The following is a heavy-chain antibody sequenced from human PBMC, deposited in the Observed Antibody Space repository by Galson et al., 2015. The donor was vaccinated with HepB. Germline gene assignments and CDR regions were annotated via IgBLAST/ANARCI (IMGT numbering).Heavy chain of an antibody. CDR1: GFTFSSYA. Sequence: SLRLSCAASGFTFSSYAMHWVRQAPGKGLEYVSAISSNGGSTYYANSVKGRFTISRDNSKNTLYLQMGSLRAEDMAVYYCARDSPYSSSWYGLRGMAYYFDYWGQGTLVTVSS. D-gene: IGHD6-13*01. J-gene: IGHJ4*02. V-gene: IGHV3-64*01. CDR2: ISSNGGST. CDR3: ARDSPYSSSWYGLRGMAYYFDY.